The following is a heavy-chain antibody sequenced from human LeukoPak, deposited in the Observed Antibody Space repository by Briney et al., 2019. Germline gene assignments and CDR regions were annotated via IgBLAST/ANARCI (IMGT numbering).Heavy chain of an antibody. J-gene: IGHJ4*02. D-gene: IGHD6-13*01. V-gene: IGHV3-23*01. CDR1: GFTFSSYA. CDR3: AKSSSSWYGALGY. CDR2: ISGSGGST. Sequence: GGSLRLSCAASGFTFSSYAMSWVRQAPGKGLEWVSAISGSGGSTYYVDSVKGRLTISRDNSKNTLYLQMNSLRAEDTAVYYCAKSSSSWYGALGYWGQGTLVTVSS.